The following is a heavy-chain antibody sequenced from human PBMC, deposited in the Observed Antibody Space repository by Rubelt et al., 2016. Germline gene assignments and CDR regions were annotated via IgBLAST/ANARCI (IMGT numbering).Heavy chain of an antibody. CDR1: GVSTISNTYL. Sequence: QLQLQESGPGLVKPSETLSLTCTVSGVSTISNTYLWGWLRQPPGRGLEWIGHIDYNGVTYHNPSLQSRLTMHVDTSKKEIPLKVSFVTAADTAVYYWARRGYNSGHSYLDFWGQGTLVTVSS. J-gene: IGHJ4*02. CDR2: IDYNGVT. CDR3: ARRGYNSGHSYLDF. D-gene: IGHD6-19*01. V-gene: IGHV4-39*01.